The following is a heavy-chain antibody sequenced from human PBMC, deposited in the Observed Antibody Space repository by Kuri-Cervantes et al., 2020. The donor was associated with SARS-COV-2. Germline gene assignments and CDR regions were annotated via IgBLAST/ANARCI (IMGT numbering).Heavy chain of an antibody. J-gene: IGHJ3*02. CDR3: ARDYDDYGDTDAFDI. CDR2: ISYDGSNK. D-gene: IGHD4-17*01. CDR1: GFTFSSYA. Sequence: GGSLRLSCAASGFTFSSYAMHWVRQAPGKGLEWVAVISYDGSNKYYADSVKGRFTISRDNSKNTLYLQMNSLRAEDTAVYYCARDYDDYGDTDAFDIWGQGTMVTVSS. V-gene: IGHV3-30-3*01.